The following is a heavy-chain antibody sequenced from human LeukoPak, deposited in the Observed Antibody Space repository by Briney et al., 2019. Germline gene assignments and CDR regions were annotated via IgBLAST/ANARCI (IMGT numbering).Heavy chain of an antibody. CDR1: GFTFDDYA. CDR3: AKDLSSGRVLESGAFDI. D-gene: IGHD6-19*01. Sequence: PGRSLRLSCAASGFTFDDYAMHWVRQAPGKGLEWASGISWNSGSIGYADSVKGRFTISRDNAKNSLYLQMNSLRAEDMALYYCAKDLSSGRVLESGAFDIWGQGTMVTVSS. V-gene: IGHV3-9*03. J-gene: IGHJ3*02. CDR2: ISWNSGSI.